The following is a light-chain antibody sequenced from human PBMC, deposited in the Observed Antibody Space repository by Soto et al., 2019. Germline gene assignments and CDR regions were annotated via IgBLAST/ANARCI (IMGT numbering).Light chain of an antibody. CDR2: QVT. CDR3: RSYTSSIHHV. V-gene: IGLV2-14*01. CDR1: SSDFDIYKY. J-gene: IGLJ1*01. Sequence: QSALTQPASVSGSPGQSITISCTGTSSDFDIYKYVSWYQQHPGKAPKLMIYQVTNRPSGVSNRFSGSTSGNTASLTISGIQAEDEADYYCRSYTSSIHHVFATGTKLTVL.